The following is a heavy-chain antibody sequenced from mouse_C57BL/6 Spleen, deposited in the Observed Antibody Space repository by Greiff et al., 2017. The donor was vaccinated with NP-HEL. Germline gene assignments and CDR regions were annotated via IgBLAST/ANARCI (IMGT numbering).Heavy chain of an antibody. CDR1: GFTFSDYG. CDR2: ISSGSSTI. V-gene: IGHV5-17*01. CDR3: ARRRDFDY. J-gene: IGHJ2*01. Sequence: EVHLVESGGGLVKPGGSLKLSCAASGFTFSDYGMHWVRQAPEKGLEWVAYISSGSSTIYYADTVKGRFTISRDNAKNTLFLQRTSLGSEDTAMYYCARRRDFDYWGQGTTLTVSS.